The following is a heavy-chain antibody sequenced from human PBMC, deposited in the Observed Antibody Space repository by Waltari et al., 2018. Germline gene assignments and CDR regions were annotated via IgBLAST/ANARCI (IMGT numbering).Heavy chain of an antibody. V-gene: IGHV4-34*01. Sequence: QVQLQQWGAGLLKPSATLSLTCAVYGGSFTGYYWSWLPPPPGKGLEWIGEINHSGSTNYNPSLKSRVTISVDTSKNQFSLKLSSVTAADTAVYYCARDGCSGGSCYPLDYWGQGTLVTVSS. CDR1: GGSFTGYY. CDR2: INHSGST. D-gene: IGHD2-15*01. J-gene: IGHJ4*02. CDR3: ARDGCSGGSCYPLDY.